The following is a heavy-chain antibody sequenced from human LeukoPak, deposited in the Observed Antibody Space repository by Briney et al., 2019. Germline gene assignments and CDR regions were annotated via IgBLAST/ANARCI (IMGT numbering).Heavy chain of an antibody. V-gene: IGHV3-11*04. CDR2: ISSSGRTM. D-gene: IGHD1-26*01. J-gene: IGHJ4*02. CDR3: ARGATYAYYQDY. Sequence: PGGSLRLSCAASGFTFSDYYMSWIRQAPGKGLEWVSYISSSGRTMYYADSVKGRFTISRDNAKNTLYLQMNSLRAEDTAVYYCARGATYAYYQDYWGQGTLVTVSS. CDR1: GFTFSDYY.